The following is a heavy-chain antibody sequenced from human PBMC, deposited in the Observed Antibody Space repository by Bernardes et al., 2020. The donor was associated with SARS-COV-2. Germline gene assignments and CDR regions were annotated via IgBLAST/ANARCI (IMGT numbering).Heavy chain of an antibody. J-gene: IGHJ4*02. V-gene: IGHV1-8*01. CDR3: ASRYCSGGSCYFDY. Sequence: ASLKVSCKASGYTFSSYDINWVRQATGQGLEWMGWMTPNSDNTGYAQKFQGRVTMTRNTSISTAYMELSSLKSEDTAVYYCASRYCSGGSCYFDYWGQGTLVTVSA. CDR2: MTPNSDNT. D-gene: IGHD2-15*01. CDR1: GYTFSSYD.